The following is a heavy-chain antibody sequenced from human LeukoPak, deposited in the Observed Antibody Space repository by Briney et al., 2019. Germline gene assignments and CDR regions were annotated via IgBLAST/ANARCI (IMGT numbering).Heavy chain of an antibody. V-gene: IGHV3-7*01. Sequence: GGSLRLSCAASGFTFSSYWMSWVRQAPGKGLEWVANIKQDGSEKYYVDSLKGRFTISRDNAKNSLYLQMNSLRAEDTAVYYCARDYYDILTGYYYYYMDVWGKGTTVTISS. CDR3: ARDYYDILTGYYYYYMDV. D-gene: IGHD3-9*01. J-gene: IGHJ6*03. CDR2: IKQDGSEK. CDR1: GFTFSSYW.